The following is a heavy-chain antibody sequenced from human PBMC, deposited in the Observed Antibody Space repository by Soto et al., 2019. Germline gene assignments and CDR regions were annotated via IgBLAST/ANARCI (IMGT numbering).Heavy chain of an antibody. Sequence: GGSLRLSCAASGFTFSSYDMHWVRQATGKGLEWVSAIGTAGDTYYPGSVKGRFTISRENAKNSLYLQMNSLRAEDTAVYYCASLSNSGAFDSWGQGTMVTVSS. D-gene: IGHD7-27*01. CDR2: IGTAGDT. CDR3: ASLSNSGAFDS. V-gene: IGHV3-13*01. CDR1: GFTFSSYD. J-gene: IGHJ3*02.